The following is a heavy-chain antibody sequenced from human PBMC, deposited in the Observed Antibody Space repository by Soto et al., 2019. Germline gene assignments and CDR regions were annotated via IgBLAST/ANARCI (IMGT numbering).Heavy chain of an antibody. D-gene: IGHD3-9*01. CDR2: IYYSGST. J-gene: IGHJ6*02. CDR3: ARVKKHYDILTGSPSGMDV. V-gene: IGHV4-59*01. Sequence: SETLSLTYTVSGGSISSYYWSWIRQPPGKGLEWIGYIYYSGSTNYNPSLKSRVTISVDTSKNQFSLKLSSVTAADTAVYYCARVKKHYDILTGSPSGMDVWGQGTTVTVS. CDR1: GGSISSYY.